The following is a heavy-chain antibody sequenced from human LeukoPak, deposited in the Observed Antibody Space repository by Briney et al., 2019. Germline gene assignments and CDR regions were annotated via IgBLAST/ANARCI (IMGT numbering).Heavy chain of an antibody. J-gene: IGHJ5*02. CDR1: GGSFSGCY. V-gene: IGHV4-34*01. CDR3: ARVPDITARPCDT. Sequence: PSETLSLTCAVYGGSFSGCYWTLIRQTPGKGLEWIGEISHTGLTGSNPSLKSRVTIFVDPSKKQFSLRMTSVTAADTGVYYCARVPDITARPCDTWGPGTLVTVSS. D-gene: IGHD1-1*01. CDR2: ISHTGLT.